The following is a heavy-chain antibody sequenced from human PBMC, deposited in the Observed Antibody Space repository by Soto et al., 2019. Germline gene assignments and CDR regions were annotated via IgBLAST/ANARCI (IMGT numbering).Heavy chain of an antibody. D-gene: IGHD6-19*01. CDR1: GFTFSSYG. Sequence: LRLSCAASGFTFSSYGMHWVRQAPGKGLEWVAVISYDGSNKYYADSVKGRFTISRDNSKNTLYLQMNSLRAEDTAVYYCAKGLEQSGIAVAGLFDYWGQGTLVTVSS. CDR3: AKGLEQSGIAVAGLFDY. V-gene: IGHV3-30*18. CDR2: ISYDGSNK. J-gene: IGHJ4*02.